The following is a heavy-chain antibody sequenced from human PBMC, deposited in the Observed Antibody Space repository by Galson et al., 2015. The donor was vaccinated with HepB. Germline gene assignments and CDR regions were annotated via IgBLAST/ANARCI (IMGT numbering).Heavy chain of an antibody. V-gene: IGHV3-23*01. CDR1: GFTFSTYA. Sequence: SLRLSCAASGFTFSTYAMNWVRQAPGKGLEWVSVINGNGGSTYYADSVKGRFTISRDNSKNTLYLQMNSLRAEDTAVYYCVKDISRTFMPDYWGQGTLVAVSS. D-gene: IGHD2/OR15-2a*01. J-gene: IGHJ4*02. CDR3: VKDISRTFMPDY. CDR2: INGNGGST.